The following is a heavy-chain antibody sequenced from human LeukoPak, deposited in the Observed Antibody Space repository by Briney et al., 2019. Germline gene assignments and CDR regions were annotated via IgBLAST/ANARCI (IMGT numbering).Heavy chain of an antibody. J-gene: IGHJ4*02. D-gene: IGHD6-6*01. Sequence: GGSLRLSCAASGFTVSSNYMSWVRQAPGKGLEWVSVIYSGGSTYYADSVKGRFTISRDNAKNSLYLQMNSLRAEDTAVYYCAREYSSSSGNVLDSWGQGALVTVSS. CDR3: AREYSSSSGNVLDS. V-gene: IGHV3-53*01. CDR1: GFTVSSNY. CDR2: IYSGGST.